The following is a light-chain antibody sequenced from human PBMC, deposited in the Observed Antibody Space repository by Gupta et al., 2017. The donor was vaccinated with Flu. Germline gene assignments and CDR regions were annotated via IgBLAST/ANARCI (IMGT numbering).Light chain of an antibody. CDR2: ATS. CDR1: QSVSSS. Sequence: PATLSASPGERVILSCRASQSVSSSLAWYQQRPGQAPRLLIYATSFRATDIPARFSGSGSGTEFTLTINSLQSEDFALYYCQHYNNWPFTFGPGTKVDFK. J-gene: IGKJ3*01. V-gene: IGKV3-15*01. CDR3: QHYNNWPFT.